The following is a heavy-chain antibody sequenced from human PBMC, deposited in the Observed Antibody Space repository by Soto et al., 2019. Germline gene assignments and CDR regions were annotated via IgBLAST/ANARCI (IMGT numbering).Heavy chain of an antibody. Sequence: QMQLQESGPGLVKPSETLSLTCTVFGGSISTYYWSWMRQPPGKGLEWIGYMYHSGSTNYNPSLKSRVTISVDTSKNQFSLKLSSVTAADTAVYYWVRDPLLICGGTTCPHCAFDLWGHGTMVSVSS. CDR1: GGSISTYY. D-gene: IGHD2-2*01. CDR2: MYHSGST. V-gene: IGHV4-59*01. J-gene: IGHJ3*01. CDR3: VRDPLLICGGTTCPHCAFDL.